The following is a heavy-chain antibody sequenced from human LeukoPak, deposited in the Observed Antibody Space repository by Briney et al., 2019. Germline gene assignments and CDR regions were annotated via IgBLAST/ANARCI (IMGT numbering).Heavy chain of an antibody. D-gene: IGHD3-10*01. J-gene: IGHJ4*02. CDR3: ARDSVRDY. CDR1: GFTFSSYA. Sequence: GGSLRLSCAASGFTFSSYAMHWVRQAPGKGLEWVAVISYDGSNKYYADSVKGRFTISRDNAKNSLYLQMNSLRAEDTAVYYCARDSVRDYWGQGTLVTVSS. V-gene: IGHV3-30*04. CDR2: ISYDGSNK.